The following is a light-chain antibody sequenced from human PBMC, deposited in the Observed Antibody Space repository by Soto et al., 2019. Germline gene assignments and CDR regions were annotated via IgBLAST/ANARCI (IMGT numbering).Light chain of an antibody. CDR3: QQYGSLSWT. CDR2: GAS. Sequence: VVTKSPGTLSLSPGERATLSCRASQSVRSNFLAWYQQKPGQAPRLLIYGASNRATGIPDRFSGSGSGTDFTLTISRLEPEDFAVYYCQQYGSLSWTFAQVTKLAIK. V-gene: IGKV3-20*01. J-gene: IGKJ1*01. CDR1: QSVRSNF.